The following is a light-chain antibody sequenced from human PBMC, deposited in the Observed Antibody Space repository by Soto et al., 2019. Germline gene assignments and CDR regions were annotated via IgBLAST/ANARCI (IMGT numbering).Light chain of an antibody. CDR3: QQYGSLRWT. J-gene: IGKJ1*01. Sequence: EIVLSQSPCTLSLSPGERATLSCRASQSVSSSHLAWYQQKPGQAPRLLIYGVSSRATGIPDRFSGSGSGTDFILTISRLEPEDFAVYYCQQYGSLRWTFGQGTKVDIK. V-gene: IGKV3-20*01. CDR2: GVS. CDR1: QSVSSSH.